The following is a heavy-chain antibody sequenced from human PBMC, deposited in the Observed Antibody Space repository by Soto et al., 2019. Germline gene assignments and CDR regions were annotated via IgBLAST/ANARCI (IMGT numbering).Heavy chain of an antibody. Sequence: QVQLVQSGAEVKKPGSSVKVSCKASGGTFSSYAISWVRQAPGQGLEWMGGIIPIFGTANYAQKFQGRVTITADESTSTDYMELSSLRSEDTAVYYWARDPIAAAGTEVYWFDPWGKGTLVTVSS. CDR2: IIPIFGTA. V-gene: IGHV1-69*01. J-gene: IGHJ5*02. D-gene: IGHD6-13*01. CDR1: GGTFSSYA. CDR3: ARDPIAAAGTEVYWFDP.